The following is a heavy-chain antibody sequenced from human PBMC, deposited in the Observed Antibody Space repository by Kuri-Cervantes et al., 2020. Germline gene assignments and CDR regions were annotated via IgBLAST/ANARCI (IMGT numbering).Heavy chain of an antibody. V-gene: IGHV3-23*01. CDR2: ISGSGGST. D-gene: IGHD2-2*01. CDR1: GFTFSSYA. CDR3: ARVGCSSTSCYHERKDAFDI. J-gene: IGHJ3*02. Sequence: LSLTCAASGFTFSSYAMSWVRQAPGKGLERVSAISGSGGSTYYADSVKGRFTISRDNSKNTLYLQMNSLRAEDTAVYYCARVGCSSTSCYHERKDAFDIWGQGTMVTVSS.